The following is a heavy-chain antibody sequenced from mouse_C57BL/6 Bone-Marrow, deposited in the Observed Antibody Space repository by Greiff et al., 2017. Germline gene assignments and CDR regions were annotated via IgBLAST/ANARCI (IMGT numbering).Heavy chain of an antibody. CDR3: ASFITTVPYFPLYFDV. J-gene: IGHJ1*03. CDR2: INPSSGYT. Sequence: QVQLQQSGAELAKPGASVKLSCKASGYTFTSYWMHWVKQRPGQGLEWIGYINPSSGYTKYNQKFKDKATLTADKSSSTAYMQLSRLTYEDSAVYYCASFITTVPYFPLYFDVWGTGTTVTVSS. CDR1: GYTFTSYW. V-gene: IGHV1-7*01. D-gene: IGHD1-1*01.